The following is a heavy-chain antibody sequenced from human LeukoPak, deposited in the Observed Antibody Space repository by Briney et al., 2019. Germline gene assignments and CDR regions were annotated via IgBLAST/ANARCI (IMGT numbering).Heavy chain of an antibody. Sequence: GGSLRLSCAASGFTFSSYSMNWVRQAPGKGLEWVSYISSSSTIYYADSVKGRFTISRDNAKNSLYLQMNSLRAEDTAVYYCARDGVDDYGDYWGQGTLVTVSS. V-gene: IGHV3-48*01. CDR1: GFTFSSYS. D-gene: IGHD3-3*01. J-gene: IGHJ4*02. CDR2: ISSSSTI. CDR3: ARDGVDDYGDY.